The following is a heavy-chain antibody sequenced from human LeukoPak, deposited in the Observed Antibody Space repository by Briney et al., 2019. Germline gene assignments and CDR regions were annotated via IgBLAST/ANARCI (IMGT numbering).Heavy chain of an antibody. CDR1: GFTFSDYY. J-gene: IGHJ4*02. CDR3: ARLDMLYDNFDY. V-gene: IGHV3-11*04. D-gene: IGHD2-8*01. Sequence: KPGGSPRLSCAASGFTFSDYYMSWIRQAPGKGLEWVSYIRSRGGTVYYADSVKGRFTISRDNAKNSLYLQMNSLRAEDTAVYYCARLDMLYDNFDYWGQGTLVTVSS. CDR2: IRSRGGTV.